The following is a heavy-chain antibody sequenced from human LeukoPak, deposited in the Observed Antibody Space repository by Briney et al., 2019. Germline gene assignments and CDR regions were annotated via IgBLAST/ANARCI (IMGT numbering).Heavy chain of an antibody. D-gene: IGHD5-12*01. J-gene: IGHJ4*02. Sequence: SVKVSCKSSGGTFSIYAISWVRQAPGQGLEWMGVIIPIFGTANYAQKFQGRVTITADESTSTAYMELSSPRSEDTAVYCCASMLNGYSTRPIFDYWGQGTLVSVSS. CDR1: GGTFSIYA. V-gene: IGHV1-69*13. CDR3: ASMLNGYSTRPIFDY. CDR2: IIPIFGTA.